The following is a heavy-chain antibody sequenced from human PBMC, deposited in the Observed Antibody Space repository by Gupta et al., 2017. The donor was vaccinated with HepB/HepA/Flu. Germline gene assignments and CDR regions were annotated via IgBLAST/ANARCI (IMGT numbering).Heavy chain of an antibody. CDR2: ISSSSSYI. V-gene: IGHV3-21*01. CDR3: ARGSRYYDFWSGYPGLFVGDFDY. D-gene: IGHD3-3*01. Sequence: EVQLVESGGGLVKPGGSLRLSCAASGFTFSSYSMNWVRQAPGKGLEWVSSISSSSSYIYYADSVKGRFTISRDNAKNSLYLQMNSLRAEDTAVYYCARGSRYYDFWSGYPGLFVGDFDYWGQGTLVTVSS. J-gene: IGHJ4*02. CDR1: GFTFSSYS.